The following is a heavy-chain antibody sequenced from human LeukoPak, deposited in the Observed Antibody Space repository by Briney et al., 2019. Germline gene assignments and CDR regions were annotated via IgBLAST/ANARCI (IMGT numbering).Heavy chain of an antibody. Sequence: PGGSLRLSCAASGFTFSDYYMTWVRQAPGKGLEWLSYISSSSNTVHYADSVKGRLTVSRDNANNSLYVQMTNLRAEDTAVYYCARRAMGATSFDYWGQGTLVTVSS. CDR3: ARRAMGATSFDY. J-gene: IGHJ4*02. V-gene: IGHV3-11*04. CDR2: ISSSSNTV. CDR1: GFTFSDYY. D-gene: IGHD1-26*01.